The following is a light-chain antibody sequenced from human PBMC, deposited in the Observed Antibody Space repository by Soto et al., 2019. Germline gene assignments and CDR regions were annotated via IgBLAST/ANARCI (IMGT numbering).Light chain of an antibody. CDR2: GAS. CDR3: QQYSASAGYT. J-gene: IGKJ2*01. Sequence: EIVLTQSPGTLSLSPGERATLSCRASRSVSSSYLAWYQQKPGQGPRLLIYGASSRAAGIPDRFSGSGSGRHFTLTISRLEPEDFAVYYCQQYSASAGYTFGQGTKLEI. V-gene: IGKV3-20*01. CDR1: RSVSSSY.